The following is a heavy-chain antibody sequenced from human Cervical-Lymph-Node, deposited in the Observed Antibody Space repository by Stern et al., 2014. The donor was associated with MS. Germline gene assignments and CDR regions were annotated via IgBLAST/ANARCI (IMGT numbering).Heavy chain of an antibody. D-gene: IGHD3-22*01. CDR1: GFTFSDSA. J-gene: IGHJ4*02. CDR3: TRGGDHYYDSSGYFDN. V-gene: IGHV3-73*01. CDR2: IRGKANNYAT. Sequence: VQLVESGGGLVQPGGSLRLSCAASGFTFSDSAIHWVRQASGKGLPWVGRIRGKANNYATAYDAAGKGRFTVSRDDSTNTAYLQMSSLEIEDTAVYFCTRGGDHYYDSSGYFDNWGQGTLVTVSS.